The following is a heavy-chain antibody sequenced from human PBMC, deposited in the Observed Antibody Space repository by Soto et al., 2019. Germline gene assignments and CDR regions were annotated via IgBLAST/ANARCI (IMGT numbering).Heavy chain of an antibody. Sequence: PSETLSLTCTVSGGSISSSSYYWGWIRQPPGKGLEWIGSIYYSGSTYYNPSLKGRVTISVDTSKNQFSLKLSSVTAADTAVYYCARQGYCSGGSCYSNYYYYMDVWGKGTTVTVSS. CDR1: GGSISSSSYY. CDR2: IYYSGST. J-gene: IGHJ6*03. V-gene: IGHV4-39*01. D-gene: IGHD2-15*01. CDR3: ARQGYCSGGSCYSNYYYYMDV.